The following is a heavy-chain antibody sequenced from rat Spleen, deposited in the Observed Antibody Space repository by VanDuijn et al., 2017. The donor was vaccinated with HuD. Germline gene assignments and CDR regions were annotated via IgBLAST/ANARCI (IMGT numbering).Heavy chain of an antibody. V-gene: IGHV5-29*01. D-gene: IGHD1-11*01. Sequence: EVQLVESDGGLVQPGRSLKLSCAASGFTFGDFFMAWVRQAPAKGLEWVTTISYDGSKTYYRDSVKGRFTISRDNARSTLNLHMDSLRSEETATYYCTRGGFFRYWGQGVMVTVSS. CDR3: TRGGFFRY. CDR2: ISYDGSKT. CDR1: GFTFGDFF. J-gene: IGHJ2*01.